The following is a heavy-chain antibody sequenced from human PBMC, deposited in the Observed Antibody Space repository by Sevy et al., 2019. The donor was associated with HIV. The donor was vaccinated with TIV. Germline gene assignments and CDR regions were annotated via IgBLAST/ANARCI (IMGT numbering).Heavy chain of an antibody. D-gene: IGHD6-13*01. Sequence: GGSLRLSCAASGFTVGTYWMSWVRQAPGKGLQWVASIKQDESEKNYGDSVKGRFTISRDNAKNSLALQMNSLRAEDTAVYYCARDLIVATGMFYYGMDVWGQGTTVTVSS. CDR2: IKQDESEK. V-gene: IGHV3-7*01. CDR3: ARDLIVATGMFYYGMDV. J-gene: IGHJ6*02. CDR1: GFTVGTYW.